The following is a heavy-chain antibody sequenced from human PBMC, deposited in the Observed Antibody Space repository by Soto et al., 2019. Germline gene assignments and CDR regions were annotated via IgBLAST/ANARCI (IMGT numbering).Heavy chain of an antibody. V-gene: IGHV4-34*01. CDR3: ARGGDYDFWSGYPNYYYYGMDV. J-gene: IGHJ6*02. D-gene: IGHD3-3*01. CDR2: INHSGST. CDR1: GGSFSGYY. Sequence: SETLSLTCAVYGGSFSGYYWSWIRQPPGKGLEWIGEINHSGSTNYNPSLKSRVTISVDTSKNQFSLKLSSVTAADTAVYYCARGGDYDFWSGYPNYYYYGMDVWGQGTTVTVAS.